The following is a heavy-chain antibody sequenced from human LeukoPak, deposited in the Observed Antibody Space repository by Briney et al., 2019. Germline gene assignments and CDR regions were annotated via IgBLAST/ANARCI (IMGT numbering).Heavy chain of an antibody. Sequence: ASVKVSCKASGYNFKKYGISWVRQAPGQGLEWMGGIIPIFGTANYAQKFQGRVTITADESTSTAYMELSSLRSEDTAVYYCASPDYYDSSGYYFVYWGQGTLVTVSS. CDR3: ASPDYYDSSGYYFVY. J-gene: IGHJ4*02. D-gene: IGHD3-22*01. V-gene: IGHV1-69*13. CDR1: GYNFKKYG. CDR2: IIPIFGTA.